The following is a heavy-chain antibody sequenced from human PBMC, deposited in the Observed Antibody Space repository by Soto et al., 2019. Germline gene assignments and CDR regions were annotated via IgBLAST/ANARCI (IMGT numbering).Heavy chain of an antibody. V-gene: IGHV3-48*02. CDR2: ISSSATTI. J-gene: IGHJ4*02. Sequence: PGGSLRLSCTASGFTFSNFNINWVRQAPGKGLEWISYISSSATTIFYADSVKGRFTISRDNAKNSLYLQMNSLRDEDTAVYYCARETSTYYYDSSAYLGFDYWGQGTLVTVSS. CDR1: GFTFSNFN. D-gene: IGHD3-22*01. CDR3: ARETSTYYYDSSAYLGFDY.